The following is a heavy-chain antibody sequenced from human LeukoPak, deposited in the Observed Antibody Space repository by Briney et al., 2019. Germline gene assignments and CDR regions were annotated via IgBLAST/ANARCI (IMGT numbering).Heavy chain of an antibody. J-gene: IGHJ5*02. CDR3: ARERGVGAVAGGWFDP. CDR1: GGSISSGSYY. D-gene: IGHD6-19*01. Sequence: SQTLSLTCTASGGSISSGSYYWSWIRQPAGRGLEWIGRIYTSGSTNYNPSRKSRVTISVDTSKNQFSLKLSSVTAADTAVYYCARERGVGAVAGGWFDPWGQGTLVTVSS. CDR2: IYTSGST. V-gene: IGHV4-61*02.